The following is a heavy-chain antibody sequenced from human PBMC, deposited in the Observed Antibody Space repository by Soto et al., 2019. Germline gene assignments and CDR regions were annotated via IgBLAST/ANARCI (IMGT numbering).Heavy chain of an antibody. D-gene: IGHD6-19*01. CDR2: ISGSGGST. Sequence: GWSLRLSCAASVFTFSSYAMSWVRQAPGKGLEWVSVISGSGGSTYYADSVKGRFTISRDNSRNTLYLQMNSLRAEGTAVYYCAKCSPRYSSGLKAYYFDYWGKGTLVTVSS. V-gene: IGHV3-23*01. CDR3: AKCSPRYSSGLKAYYFDY. J-gene: IGHJ4*02. CDR1: VFTFSSYA.